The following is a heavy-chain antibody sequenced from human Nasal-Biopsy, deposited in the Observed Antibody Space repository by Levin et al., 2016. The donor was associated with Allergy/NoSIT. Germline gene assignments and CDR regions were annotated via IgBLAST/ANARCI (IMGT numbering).Heavy chain of an antibody. J-gene: IGHJ6*02. Sequence: GGSLRLSCAPSGFTFRTYWMSWVRQAPGKGLEWVANIKQNGGEINYLESVKGRFTISRDNAKNSLYLQMNSLRADDTAVYYCARDSTPRGMDVWGQGTTVTVSS. V-gene: IGHV3-7*01. CDR1: GFTFRTYW. CDR2: IKQNGGEI. CDR3: ARDSTPRGMDV.